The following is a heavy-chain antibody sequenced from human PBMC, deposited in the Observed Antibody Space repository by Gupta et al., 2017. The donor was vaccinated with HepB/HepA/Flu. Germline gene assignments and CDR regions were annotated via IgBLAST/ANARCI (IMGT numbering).Heavy chain of an antibody. Sequence: QVQLEESGPGLVKPSETLSLTCTVSGGSVNSGRYYWSWIRQPPGTGLEWIGYIYYSGRTNYNPSLKSRVTISVDTSKNHFSLKLSSVTAADTAVYYCARTNYYYYYMDVWGKGTTVTVSS. CDR3: ARTNYYYYYMDV. V-gene: IGHV4-61*03. CDR1: GGSVNSGRYY. CDR2: IYYSGRT. J-gene: IGHJ6*03. D-gene: IGHD4-11*01.